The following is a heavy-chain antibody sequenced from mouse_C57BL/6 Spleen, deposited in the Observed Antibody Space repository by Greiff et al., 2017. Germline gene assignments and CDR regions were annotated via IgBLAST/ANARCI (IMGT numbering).Heavy chain of an antibody. V-gene: IGHV1-80*01. D-gene: IGHD1-1*01. CDR3: ARDYCGSSYGWYFDV. J-gene: IGHJ1*03. CDR2: IYPGDGDT. CDR1: AYAFSSYW. Sequence: QVQLKESGAELVKPGASVKISCKASAYAFSSYWMNWVKQRPGRGLEWIGQIYPGDGDTNYNGKFKGKATLTADKSSSTAYMQLSSLTSEDSAVYFCARDYCGSSYGWYFDVWGTGTTVTVSS.